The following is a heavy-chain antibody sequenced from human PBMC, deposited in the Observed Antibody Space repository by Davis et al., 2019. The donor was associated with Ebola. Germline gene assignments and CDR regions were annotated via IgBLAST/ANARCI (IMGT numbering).Heavy chain of an antibody. J-gene: IGHJ5*02. V-gene: IGHV1-69*13. D-gene: IGHD3-10*01. CDR2: IIPIFGTA. CDR3: ARDQAIYGSGLNWFDP. CDR1: GGTFSSYA. Sequence: AASVKVSCKASGGTFSSYAISWVRQAPGQGLEWMGGIIPIFGTANYAQKFQGRVTITADESTSTAYMELSSLRSEDTAVYYCARDQAIYGSGLNWFDPWGQGTLVTVSS.